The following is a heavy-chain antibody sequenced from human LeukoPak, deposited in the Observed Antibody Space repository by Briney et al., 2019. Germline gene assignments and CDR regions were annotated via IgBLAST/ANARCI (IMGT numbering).Heavy chain of an antibody. D-gene: IGHD2-2*01. CDR2: ISYDGSSE. CDR3: ARGPFGQCSSTSCYYFDY. CDR1: GFTFSSYA. J-gene: IGHJ4*02. V-gene: IGHV3-30*04. Sequence: GSLRLSCAASGFTFSSYAMHWVRQAPGKGLEWVTVISYDGSSEDYADSVRGRPSISRDNSKNTLFLQMNSLRAEDTAVYYCARGPFGQCSSTSCYYFDYWGQGTLVTVSS.